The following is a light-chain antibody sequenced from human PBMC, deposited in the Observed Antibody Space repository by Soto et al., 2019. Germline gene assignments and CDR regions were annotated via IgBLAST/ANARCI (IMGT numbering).Light chain of an antibody. CDR1: QSISDT. V-gene: IGKV3-15*01. CDR2: GAS. J-gene: IGKJ1*01. Sequence: EIVMTQSPATLSVSLGGRATLSCRASQSISDTLAWYQQKPGQAPRLLIHGASTRAPGFPARFSGDGSGTEFAHTVSCLYSEDFSVCYCQQYDSLACTFRRATKAEIK. CDR3: QQYDSLACT.